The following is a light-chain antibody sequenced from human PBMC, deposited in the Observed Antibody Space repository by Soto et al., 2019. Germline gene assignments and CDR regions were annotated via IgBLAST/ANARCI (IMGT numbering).Light chain of an antibody. CDR3: QQYSSYSYT. Sequence: DIQMTQSPSTLSASVGDRVTITCRASQSISSWLAWYQQKPGKAPKLLIYGASSLQTGVPSRFSGSGSGTEFTLTISSLQPDDFATYYCQQYSSYSYTFGQGTKVDIK. CDR2: GAS. V-gene: IGKV1-5*01. J-gene: IGKJ2*01. CDR1: QSISSW.